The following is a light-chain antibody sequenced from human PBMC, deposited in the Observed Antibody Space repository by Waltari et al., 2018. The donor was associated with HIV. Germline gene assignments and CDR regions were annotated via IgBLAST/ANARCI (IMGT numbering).Light chain of an antibody. Sequence: EIVMTQFPATLSVSPGEKVTLSCRASQTVNSNLAWYQQKPGQAPRPLIYGASTRATGAPARFSGSGSGTEFTLTISSLQSEDSAVYFCQQYNNWPPLTFGGGTKVEI. CDR3: QQYNNWPPLT. CDR2: GAS. V-gene: IGKV3-15*01. CDR1: QTVNSN. J-gene: IGKJ4*01.